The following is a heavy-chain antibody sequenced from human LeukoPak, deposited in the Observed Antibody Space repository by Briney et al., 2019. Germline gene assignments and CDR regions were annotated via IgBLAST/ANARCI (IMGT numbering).Heavy chain of an antibody. CDR2: ISSSGSII. V-gene: IGHV3-11*01. D-gene: IGHD1-7*01. Sequence: PGGSLRLSCAASGFTFSDYYMSWIRQAPGKGLEWVSYISSSGSIIYYADSVKGRFTISRDNAKNSLYLQMNSLRADDTAVYYCAKRRGLELTYYYHMDVWGKGTTVTVSS. J-gene: IGHJ6*03. CDR1: GFTFSDYY. CDR3: AKRRGLELTYYYHMDV.